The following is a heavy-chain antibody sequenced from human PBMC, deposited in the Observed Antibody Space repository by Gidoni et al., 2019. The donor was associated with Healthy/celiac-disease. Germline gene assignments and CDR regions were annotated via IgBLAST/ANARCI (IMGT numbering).Heavy chain of an antibody. CDR1: GFTLSSYA. CDR2: ISGSGGST. J-gene: IGHJ4*02. D-gene: IGHD1-7*01. V-gene: IGHV3-23*01. Sequence: EVQLLESGGGLVQPGGSLRLSCAACGFTLSSYAMSWVRQAPGKGLEWVSAISGSGGSTYYAYSVKGRFTISRDNSKNTLYLQMNSLRAEDTAVYYCAKDGLRTGTTGHFDYWGQGTLVTVSS. CDR3: AKDGLRTGTTGHFDY.